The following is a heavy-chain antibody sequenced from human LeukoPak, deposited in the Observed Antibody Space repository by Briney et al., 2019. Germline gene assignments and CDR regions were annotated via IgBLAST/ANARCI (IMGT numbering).Heavy chain of an antibody. CDR1: GFNFSSYT. CDR3: ARARSSGSHRVVNAFDV. CDR2: ISITSDYI. D-gene: IGHD1-26*01. Sequence: GGSLRLSCAASGFNFSSYTMNWVRQAPGKGLEWVSSISITSDYIYYPDSMKGRFTSSRDNTKNSLYLQMNSLRAEDTAVYYCARARSSGSHRVVNAFDVWGQGTMVTVSS. J-gene: IGHJ3*01. V-gene: IGHV3-21*01.